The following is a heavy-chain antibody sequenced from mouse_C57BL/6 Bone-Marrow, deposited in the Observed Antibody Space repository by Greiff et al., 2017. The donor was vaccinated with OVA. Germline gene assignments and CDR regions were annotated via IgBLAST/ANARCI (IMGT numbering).Heavy chain of an antibody. V-gene: IGHV1-4*01. CDR3: ARRSGYTWFAY. D-gene: IGHD3-2*02. CDR2: INPSSGYT. CDR1: GYTFTSYT. J-gene: IGHJ3*01. Sequence: QVQLQQSGAELARPGASVKMSCKASGYTFTSYTMHWVKQRPGQGLEWIGYINPSSGYTKYNQKFKDKATLTADKSSSTAYMQLSSLTSEDSAVYYCARRSGYTWFAYWGQGTLVTVSA.